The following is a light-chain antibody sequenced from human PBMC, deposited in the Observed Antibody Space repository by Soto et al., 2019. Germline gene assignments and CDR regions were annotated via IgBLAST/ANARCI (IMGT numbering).Light chain of an antibody. J-gene: IGKJ5*01. V-gene: IGKV3-15*01. CDR1: QSVSNN. CDR2: GAS. CDR3: QQYHKWPIT. Sequence: EIVLTQSPGTLSLSPGERATLSCRASQSVSNNYLAWYQQKPGQAPRLLIYGASTRATGFPARFSGSGSGTEFTLTISSLQSEDVAVYYCQQYHKWPITFGQGTRLEIK.